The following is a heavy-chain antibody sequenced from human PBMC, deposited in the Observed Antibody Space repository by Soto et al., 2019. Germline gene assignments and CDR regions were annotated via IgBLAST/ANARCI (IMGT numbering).Heavy chain of an antibody. Sequence: SQTLPLTCAISGDSVSSNSSGWNCIRQTPSRGIEWLGRKYYKYKWFINYDESVKSRITINQDTSKNQLSLKLEYLTPEDTDVYYCERGSWDDVSGHYYMDVWGKGTTVTVSS. D-gene: IGHD1-1*01. V-gene: IGHV6-1*01. CDR1: GDSVSSNSSG. J-gene: IGHJ6*03. CDR3: ERGSWDDVSGHYYMDV. CDR2: KYYKYKWFI.